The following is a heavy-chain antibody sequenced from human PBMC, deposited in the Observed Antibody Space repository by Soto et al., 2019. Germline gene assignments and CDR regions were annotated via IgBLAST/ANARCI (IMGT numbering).Heavy chain of an antibody. CDR2: VYDTWST. V-gene: IGHV4-59*08. D-gene: IGHD3-10*01. J-gene: IGHJ6*01. Sequence: QVQVQQSGPGLVKPSETLSLTCTVSSGPSKSHNWGWIRQPRGRGLEWIGYVYDTWSTSYNPSLKSRVTVSADTSTNRISLTLRFVTAADTAVYYCVRQGIGFLHGLVDVWGQGTTVIVSS. CDR1: SGPSKSHN. CDR3: VRQGIGFLHGLVDV.